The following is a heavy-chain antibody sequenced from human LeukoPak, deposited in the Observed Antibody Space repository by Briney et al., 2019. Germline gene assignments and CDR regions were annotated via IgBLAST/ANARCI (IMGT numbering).Heavy chain of an antibody. CDR2: IYYSGST. CDR1: GASITSYY. Sequence: SEALSLTCAVSGASITSYYWSWIRQPPGKGLEWIGYIYYSGSTNYNPSLKSRVTMSVDTSKNEFSLKLSSVTTADTAVYYCATRRIAVAAPFDYWGQGTLVTVSS. J-gene: IGHJ4*02. V-gene: IGHV4-59*01. D-gene: IGHD6-19*01. CDR3: ATRRIAVAAPFDY.